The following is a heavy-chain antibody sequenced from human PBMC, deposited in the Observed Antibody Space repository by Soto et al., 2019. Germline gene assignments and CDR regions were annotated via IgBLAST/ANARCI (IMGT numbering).Heavy chain of an antibody. Sequence: KTSETLSLTCSVSGGSISSKSYSWGWIRQPPGKGLEWIGTFYYSENTYYNPSLKSRVTISVDTSKNQFSLKLSSVTAADTAVYYCAKLAGYCSGNSCHGDYAMDVWGQGTTATVSS. CDR3: AKLAGYCSGNSCHGDYAMDV. V-gene: IGHV4-39*01. D-gene: IGHD2-15*01. J-gene: IGHJ6*02. CDR2: FYYSENT. CDR1: GGSISSKSYS.